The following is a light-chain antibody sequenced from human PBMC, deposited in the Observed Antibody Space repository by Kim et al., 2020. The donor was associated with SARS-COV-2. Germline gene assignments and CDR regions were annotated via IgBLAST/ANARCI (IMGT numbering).Light chain of an antibody. V-gene: IGLV3-19*01. CDR3: NSRGSNDNVL. J-gene: IGLJ2*01. CDR2: GKN. Sequence: VAVRQKVGSTCQRDSLRSYFEPWYQQQPGQAPIVVIYGKNNRPSGIPDRFSGSSSADTASLTITGTQAGDEAYYYCNSRGSNDNVLFGGGTQLTVL. CDR1: SLRSYF.